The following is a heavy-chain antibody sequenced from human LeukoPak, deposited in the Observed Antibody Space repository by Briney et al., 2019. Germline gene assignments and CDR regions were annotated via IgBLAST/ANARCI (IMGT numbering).Heavy chain of an antibody. V-gene: IGHV3-30*02. CDR3: AKDLFF. CDR2: IQYDGSHE. J-gene: IGHJ3*01. CDR1: EFTFSTSD. Sequence: PGGSLRLSCAASEFTFSTSDMHWVRQAPGKGLEWVSFIQYDGSHENYSDSVKGRFTISRDNSRNTLYLQMYSLRPDDTAVYYCAKDLFFWGQGTVVTVSS. D-gene: IGHD3-9*01.